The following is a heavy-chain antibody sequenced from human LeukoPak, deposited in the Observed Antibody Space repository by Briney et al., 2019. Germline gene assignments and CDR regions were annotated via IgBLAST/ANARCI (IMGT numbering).Heavy chain of an antibody. D-gene: IGHD3-9*01. CDR2: VQSDGSNK. J-gene: IGHJ6*03. V-gene: IGHV3-30*02. CDR3: AKDARSFDNYHFYFMDV. Sequence: PGGSLRLSCAASGFTFSSYAMSWVRQAPGKGLEWVAYVQSDGSNKYYADSVTGRFTISRDNSENTVYLQMSSLRAEDTAVYYCAKDARSFDNYHFYFMDVWGIGTTVTVSS. CDR1: GFTFSSYA.